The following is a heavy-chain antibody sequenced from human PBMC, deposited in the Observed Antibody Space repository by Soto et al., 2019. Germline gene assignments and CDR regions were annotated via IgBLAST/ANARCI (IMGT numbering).Heavy chain of an antibody. CDR3: ARQKTEGYCSGGTCYVLEAFDI. CDR2: IYPGDSDT. V-gene: IGHV5-51*01. CDR1: GYSFTSYW. D-gene: IGHD2-15*01. J-gene: IGHJ3*02. Sequence: PGESLKISCKASGYSFTSYWIGWVRQMPGKGLEWMGIIYPGDSDTRYSPSFQGQVTISADKSISTAYLQWSSLKASDTAMYYCARQKTEGYCSGGTCYVLEAFDIWGRGTMVTVS.